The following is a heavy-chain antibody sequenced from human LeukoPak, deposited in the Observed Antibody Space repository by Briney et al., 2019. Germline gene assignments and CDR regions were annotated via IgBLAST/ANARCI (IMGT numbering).Heavy chain of an antibody. V-gene: IGHV5-51*01. D-gene: IGHD3-3*01. CDR1: GYSFTNYW. CDR3: ARHVVEKAGFWSGSYTYSYYYYMDV. J-gene: IGHJ6*03. Sequence: GDSLKISCKGSGYSFTNYWIGWVRQMLGKGLEWMGIIYPGDSDTRYSPSFQGQVTISVDKSISTAFLQWSSLRASDAAMYYCARHVVEKAGFWSGSYTYSYYYYMDVWGKGTTVTVSS. CDR2: IYPGDSDT.